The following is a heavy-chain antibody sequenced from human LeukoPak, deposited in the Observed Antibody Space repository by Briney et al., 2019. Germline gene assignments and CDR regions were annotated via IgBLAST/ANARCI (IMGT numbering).Heavy chain of an antibody. Sequence: GGSLRLSCVASGFIFRKYTISWVRQAPGQGLEWVSGIYGSGGAETFYADSVKGRFAISRDDSKNTLYLQMDNLRAEDTAVYYCAKVAPTVVTPWGLTGGHYFDYWGQGTLVTVSS. D-gene: IGHD4-17*01. CDR1: GFIFRKYT. J-gene: IGHJ4*02. CDR2: IYGSGGAET. CDR3: AKVAPTVVTPWGLTGGHYFDY. V-gene: IGHV3-23*01.